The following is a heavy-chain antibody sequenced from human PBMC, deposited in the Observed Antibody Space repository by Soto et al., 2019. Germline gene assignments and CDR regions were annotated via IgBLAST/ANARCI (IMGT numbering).Heavy chain of an antibody. CDR1: GGSISSSSYY. CDR3: ATVPRGYSYGHYYYMDV. J-gene: IGHJ6*03. Sequence: KPSETLSLTCTVSGGSISSSSYYWGWIRQPPGKGLEWIGSIYYSGSTYYNPSLKSRVTISVDTSKNQFSLKLSSVTAADTAVYYCATVPRGYSYGHYYYMDVWGKGTTVTVSS. V-gene: IGHV4-39*01. D-gene: IGHD5-18*01. CDR2: IYYSGST.